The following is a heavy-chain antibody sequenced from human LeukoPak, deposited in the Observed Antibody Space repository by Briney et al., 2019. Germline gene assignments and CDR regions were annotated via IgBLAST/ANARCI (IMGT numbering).Heavy chain of an antibody. D-gene: IGHD2-15*01. CDR2: IYYSGST. J-gene: IGHJ4*02. Sequence: TSETLSLTCTVSGGSISRSSYYWGWIRQPPGKGLEWIGSIYYSGSTYYNPSLKSRVAISVDTSKNQFSLKLSSVTAADTAVYYCARDLWSSGGSGLDYWGQGTLVTVSS. V-gene: IGHV4-39*07. CDR1: GGSISRSSYY. CDR3: ARDLWSSGGSGLDY.